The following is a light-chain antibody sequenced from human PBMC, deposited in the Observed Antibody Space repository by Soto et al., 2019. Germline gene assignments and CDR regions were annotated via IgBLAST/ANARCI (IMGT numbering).Light chain of an antibody. Sequence: DIQMTQSPSTLPASVGDRVTIACRASQSINDWLAWYQQKPGKAPKLLIYRASNLQSGVPSRFSGSGSGTEFTLTISSLQPDDFATYYCQQYHTSSITFGQGTRLEIK. J-gene: IGKJ5*01. CDR1: QSINDW. CDR3: QQYHTSSIT. CDR2: RAS. V-gene: IGKV1-5*03.